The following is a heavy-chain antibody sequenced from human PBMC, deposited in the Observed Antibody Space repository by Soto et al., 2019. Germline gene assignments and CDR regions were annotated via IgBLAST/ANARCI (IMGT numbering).Heavy chain of an antibody. D-gene: IGHD3-22*01. CDR3: ARVRNYYDSSGYYSP. CDR2: ISSSGSTI. V-gene: IGHV3-11*01. CDR1: GFTFSDYY. Sequence: GGSLRLSCAASGFTFSDYYMSWIRQAPGKGLEWVSYISSSGSTIYYADSVKGRFTISRDNAKNSLYLQMNSLRAEDTAVYYCARVRNYYDSSGYYSPWGQGTLVTVSS. J-gene: IGHJ5*02.